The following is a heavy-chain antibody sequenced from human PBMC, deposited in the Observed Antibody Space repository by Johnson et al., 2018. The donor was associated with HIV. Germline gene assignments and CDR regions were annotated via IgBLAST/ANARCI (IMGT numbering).Heavy chain of an antibody. CDR2: ISHDGYNE. J-gene: IGHJ3*02. CDR1: GFSFGTYA. CDR3: AKTYSGSNRDAFDI. D-gene: IGHD1-26*01. V-gene: IGHV3-30*18. Sequence: QVQLVESGGGVVQPGRSLRLSCAASGFSFGTYAMHWVRQAPGKGLEWVAVISHDGYNEDYADSVKGRFTISRDNSKNTLYLQMNSLRAEDTAVYCCAKTYSGSNRDAFDIWGQGTMVTVSS.